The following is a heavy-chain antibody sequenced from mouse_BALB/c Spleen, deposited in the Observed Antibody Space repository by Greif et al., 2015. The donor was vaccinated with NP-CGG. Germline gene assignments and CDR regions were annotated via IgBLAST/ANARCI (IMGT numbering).Heavy chain of an antibody. Sequence: EVQRVESGAELVKPGASVKLSCTASGFNIKDTYMHWVKQRPEQGLEWIGRIDPANGNTKYDPKFQGKATITADTSSNTAYLQLSSLTSEDTAVYYCARSGLRRGNAMDYWGQGTSVTVSS. CDR2: IDPANGNT. D-gene: IGHD2-2*01. CDR3: ARSGLRRGNAMDY. J-gene: IGHJ4*01. CDR1: GFNIKDTY. V-gene: IGHV14-3*02.